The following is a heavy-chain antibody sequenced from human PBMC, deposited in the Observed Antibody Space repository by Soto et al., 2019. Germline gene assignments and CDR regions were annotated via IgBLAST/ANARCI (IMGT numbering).Heavy chain of an antibody. Sequence: EVQLVESGGGLAQPGRSLRLSCAASGFRFEDYAIHWVRQAPGKGLQWVSGISWNDGRIDSADSAKGRFTISRDNAKNSLYLQRKSLRIEVTACYYCAKSRSYINGPDYWGQGTLVTVSS. CDR1: GFRFEDYA. V-gene: IGHV3-9*01. CDR2: ISWNDGRI. J-gene: IGHJ4*02. D-gene: IGHD2-8*01. CDR3: AKSRSYINGPDY.